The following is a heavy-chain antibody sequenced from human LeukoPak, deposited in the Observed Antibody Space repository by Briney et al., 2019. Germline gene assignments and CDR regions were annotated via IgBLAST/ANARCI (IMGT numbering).Heavy chain of an antibody. D-gene: IGHD1-14*01. CDR3: TRDRSRAEDD. CDR1: GFTFSGHW. J-gene: IGHJ4*02. CDR2: INQGGSDK. Sequence: PGGSLSLSCAASGFTFSGHWMSWVRQAPGKGLEWVSNINQGGSDKYYVDSVEGRFTISRDNAKTLLYLQLNSLRGEDTAVYYCTRDRSRAEDDWGEGSLVTVSS. V-gene: IGHV3-7*03.